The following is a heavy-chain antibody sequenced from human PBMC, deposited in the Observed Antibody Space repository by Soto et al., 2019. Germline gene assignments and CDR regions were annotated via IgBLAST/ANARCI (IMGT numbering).Heavy chain of an antibody. Sequence: TSETLSLTCTVSGGSISSSKYYWGWIRQPPGKGLQWVGTISYSGTTYYNPSLNGRAIISTDTPKNQFSLKLSSLTAADTAVYYGSRRYSFGSGKYGVDVWGQGNMVT. CDR3: SRRYSFGSGKYGVDV. CDR2: ISYSGTT. D-gene: IGHD3-10*01. CDR1: GGSISSSKYY. J-gene: IGHJ6*02. V-gene: IGHV4-39*01.